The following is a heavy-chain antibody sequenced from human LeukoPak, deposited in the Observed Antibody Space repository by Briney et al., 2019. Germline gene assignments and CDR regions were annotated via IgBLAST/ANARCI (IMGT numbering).Heavy chain of an antibody. CDR1: GYTFTGYY. J-gene: IGHJ3*02. CDR3: ARSSEYYYDSSGYSAGLFAFDI. Sequence: ASVTVSCKASGYTFTGYYMHWVRQPPGQGLEWMGWINPNSGGTNYAQKFQGRVTMTRDTSISTAYMELSRLRSDDTAVYYCARSSEYYYDSSGYSAGLFAFDIWGQGTMVTVSS. V-gene: IGHV1-2*02. D-gene: IGHD3-22*01. CDR2: INPNSGGT.